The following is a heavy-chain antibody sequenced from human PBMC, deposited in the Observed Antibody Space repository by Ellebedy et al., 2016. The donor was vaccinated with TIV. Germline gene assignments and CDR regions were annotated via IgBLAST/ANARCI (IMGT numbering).Heavy chain of an antibody. D-gene: IGHD3-10*01. V-gene: IGHV4-59*08. CDR3: ARRNYDASTNNWFDT. CDR1: GASINSYF. CDR2: INHSGST. J-gene: IGHJ5*02. Sequence: MPSETLSLTCTVSGASINSYFWSWIRQPPGKGLEWIGYINHSGSTNYNPSLKRRVTISIDKSKTYFSLKLTSVTAADTAVYYCARRNYDASTNNWFDTWGQGTLVTVSS.